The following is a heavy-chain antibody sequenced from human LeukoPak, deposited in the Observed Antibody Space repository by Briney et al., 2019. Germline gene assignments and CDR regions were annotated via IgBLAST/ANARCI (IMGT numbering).Heavy chain of an antibody. CDR3: ARDPRSQTPSRDGYNYYY. Sequence: GGSLRLSCAASGFTFSSYSMNWVRQAPGKGLEWVSSISSSSSYIYYADSVKGRFTISRDNAKNSLYLQMNSLRAEDTAVYYCARDPRSQTPSRDGYNYYYWGQGTLVAVSS. CDR2: ISSSSSYI. CDR1: GFTFSSYS. D-gene: IGHD5-24*01. J-gene: IGHJ4*02. V-gene: IGHV3-21*01.